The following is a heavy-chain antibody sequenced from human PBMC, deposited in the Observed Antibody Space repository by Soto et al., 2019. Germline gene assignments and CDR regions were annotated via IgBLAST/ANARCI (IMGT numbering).Heavy chain of an antibody. CDR2: IRSKAYGGTT. Sequence: QPGGSLRLSCTTSGFTFGDYAVSWFRQAPGKGLEWVGFIRSKAYGGTTEYAASVTGRFTISRDDSKSIAYLQMNSLKTEDTAVYYCSRAHTALITLIPAYWGQGTLVTVSS. CDR3: SRAHTALITLIPAY. V-gene: IGHV3-49*03. CDR1: GFTFGDYA. D-gene: IGHD5-18*01. J-gene: IGHJ4*02.